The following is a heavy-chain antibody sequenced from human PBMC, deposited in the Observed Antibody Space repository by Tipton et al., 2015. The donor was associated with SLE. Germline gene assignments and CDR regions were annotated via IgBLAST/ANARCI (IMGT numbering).Heavy chain of an antibody. CDR1: GGSISSGGYF. Sequence: TLSLTCSVSGGSISSGGYFWSWIRQHPGKGLEWIGYTHNSGNFYYNPSLKSRVTISLDTSENQFSLTLTSVTAADTALYYCAREGLVDATSTVFDFWGQGTLVTVSS. CDR2: THNSGNF. D-gene: IGHD2-15*01. V-gene: IGHV4-31*03. CDR3: AREGLVDATSTVFDF. J-gene: IGHJ4*02.